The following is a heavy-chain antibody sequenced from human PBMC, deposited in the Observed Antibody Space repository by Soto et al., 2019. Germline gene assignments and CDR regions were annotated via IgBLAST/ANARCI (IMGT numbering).Heavy chain of an antibody. CDR1: GGSISSINW. CDR2: IYHNGRS. D-gene: IGHD2-15*01. V-gene: IGHV4-4*02. Sequence: SETLSLTCGVSGGSISSINWWSWVRQTPGKGLEWIGDIYHNGRSNYNPSLKSRVTLSIDKSKNQFFLNLTTVTAADTAVYYCARSQGVVPTHGFAPWGQGTLVTVSS. J-gene: IGHJ5*02. CDR3: ARSQGVVPTHGFAP.